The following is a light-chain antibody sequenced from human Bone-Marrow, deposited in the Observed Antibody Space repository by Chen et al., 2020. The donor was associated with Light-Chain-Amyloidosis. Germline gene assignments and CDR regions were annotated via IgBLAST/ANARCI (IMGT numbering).Light chain of an antibody. J-gene: IGLJ3*02. CDR2: DTN. CDR3: APCDDRLNGWV. Sequence: QSVLTQPPSASGTPGQRVTISCSGGRSNVGANGVNWYQQLPGAAPKLLIFDTNRRPSGVPHRFSGSKSVTSASLAISDLQSEDEAHYYCAPCDDRLNGWVFGGGTRLTVL. CDR1: RSNVGANG. V-gene: IGLV1-44*01.